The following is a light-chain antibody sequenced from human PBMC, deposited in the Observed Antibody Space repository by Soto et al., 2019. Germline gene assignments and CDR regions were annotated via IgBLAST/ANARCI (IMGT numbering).Light chain of an antibody. CDR3: QQRSNWPPIT. V-gene: IGKV3-11*01. CDR2: GIS. J-gene: IGKJ5*01. CDR1: QSVSTN. Sequence: EIVLTQSPGTLSLSPGERATLSCRASQSVSTNQLAWYQQKPGQAPRLLIYGISTRATGIPARFSGSGSGTDFTLTINSLEPEDFAVYYCQQRSNWPPITFGQGTRLEIK.